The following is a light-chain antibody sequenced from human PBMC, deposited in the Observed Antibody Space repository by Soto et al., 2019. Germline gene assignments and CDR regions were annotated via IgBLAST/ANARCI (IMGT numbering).Light chain of an antibody. Sequence: QSVLTQPASGSGSHGQSITISCTGTSSDVGSYNLVSWYQQHPGKAPKLMIYEDSKRPSGVSNRFSGSKSGNTASLTISGLQTEDEADYYCCSYADSSTYVFGTGTKVTVL. CDR2: EDS. CDR3: CSYADSSTYV. CDR1: SSDVGSYNL. J-gene: IGLJ1*01. V-gene: IGLV2-23*01.